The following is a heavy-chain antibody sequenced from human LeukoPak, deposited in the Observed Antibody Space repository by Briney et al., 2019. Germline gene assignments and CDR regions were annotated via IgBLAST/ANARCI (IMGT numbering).Heavy chain of an antibody. CDR3: ARAPTVLVGYCSSSSCQADY. V-gene: IGHV3-21*01. D-gene: IGHD2-2*01. J-gene: IGHJ4*02. CDR1: GFTFRSYS. Sequence: GGSLRLSCAASGFTFRSYSMNWVRQAPGKGLEWVSAIDPSSTYIYYADSVKGRFTISRDNAENSLYLQMNSLRVEDTAVYYCARAPTVLVGYCSSSSCQADYWGQGSLVTVSS. CDR2: IDPSSTYI.